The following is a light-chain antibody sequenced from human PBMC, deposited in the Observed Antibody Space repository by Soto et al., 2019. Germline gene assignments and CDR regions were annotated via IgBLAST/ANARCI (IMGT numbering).Light chain of an antibody. J-gene: IGKJ5*01. CDR1: QAISTY. CDR3: QQLNSFPP. CDR2: AAS. Sequence: DVQYTQSPSFLSASVGDRVTITCRASQAISTYLAWYQQGPGRAPKLLIYAASTLQRGVPSRFSGSGSGTEFTLTISSLQPEDFATYYCQQLNSFPPFGQGTRLEI. V-gene: IGKV1-9*01.